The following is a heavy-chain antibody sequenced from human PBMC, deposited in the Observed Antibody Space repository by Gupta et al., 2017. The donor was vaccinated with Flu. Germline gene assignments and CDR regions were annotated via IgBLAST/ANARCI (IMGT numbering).Heavy chain of an antibody. CDR2: IWYDGSNK. CDR3: AGLVLRSKDAFDI. J-gene: IGHJ3*02. Sequence: QVQLVESGGGVVQPGRSLRLSCASSGLPFSSYRMHWVRQAPGKGLAWVAVIWYDGSNKYYADSVKGRFTISRDNSKNTLYLQMNSLRAEDTAVYYCAGLVLRSKDAFDIWGQGTMVTVSS. V-gene: IGHV3-33*01. D-gene: IGHD4-17*01. CDR1: GLPFSSYR.